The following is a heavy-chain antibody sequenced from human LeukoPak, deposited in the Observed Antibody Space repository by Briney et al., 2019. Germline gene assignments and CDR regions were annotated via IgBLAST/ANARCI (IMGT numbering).Heavy chain of an antibody. V-gene: IGHV1-2*02. CDR2: INPNSGGT. Sequence: GASVKVSCKASGYTFTGYYMHWVRQAPGQGLEWMGWINPNSGGTNYAQKFQGRVTMTRDTSISTAYMELSRLRSDDTAVYYCARGLVGSSLLSYNWFDPWGQGTLVTVSS. J-gene: IGHJ5*02. D-gene: IGHD2-8*02. CDR1: GYTFTGYY. CDR3: ARGLVGSSLLSYNWFDP.